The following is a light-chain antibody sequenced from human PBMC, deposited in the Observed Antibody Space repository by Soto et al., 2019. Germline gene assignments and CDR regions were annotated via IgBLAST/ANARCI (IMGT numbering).Light chain of an antibody. J-gene: IGLJ1*01. CDR1: RSDVGGYNL. CDR3: CSYAGSVAHYV. CDR2: EVS. Sequence: QSVLTQPASVSGSPGQSITISCTGTRSDVGGYNLVSWYQHHPRKAPKLVIYEVSERPSGVSYRFSGSKSGNTASLTISGLQAGDEADYYCCSYAGSVAHYVFGTGTKLTVL. V-gene: IGLV2-23*02.